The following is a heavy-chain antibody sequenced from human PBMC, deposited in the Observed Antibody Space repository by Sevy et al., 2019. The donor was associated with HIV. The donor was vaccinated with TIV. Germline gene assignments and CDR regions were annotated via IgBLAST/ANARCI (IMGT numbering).Heavy chain of an antibody. Sequence: GGSLRLSCAASGFSFNSYEMNWVRQAPGKGLEWVSSICQSGDTTYYSDSVKGRFTISRDNANNSLYLQMSSLRAEVTAVYYCARDLPPSATVAPHFDHWGQGTLVTVSS. D-gene: IGHD2-21*01. V-gene: IGHV3-48*03. CDR2: ICQSGDTT. CDR3: ARDLPPSATVAPHFDH. J-gene: IGHJ4*02. CDR1: GFSFNSYE.